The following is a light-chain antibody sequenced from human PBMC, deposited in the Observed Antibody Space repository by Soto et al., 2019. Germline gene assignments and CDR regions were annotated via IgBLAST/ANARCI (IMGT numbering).Light chain of an antibody. Sequence: QSALTQPASVSGSPGQSITISCTGNSSDIGGYKYVSWYQQYPGKAPKLMIYEVSNRPSGVSTRFSGSKSGNTASLTISGLQAEDEADYYCSSYTSDTTRVFGGGTQLTVL. J-gene: IGLJ2*01. CDR1: SSDIGGYKY. CDR3: SSYTSDTTRV. V-gene: IGLV2-14*01. CDR2: EVS.